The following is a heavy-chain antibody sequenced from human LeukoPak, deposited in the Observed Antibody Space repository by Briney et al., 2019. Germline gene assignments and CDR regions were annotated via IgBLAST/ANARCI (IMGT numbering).Heavy chain of an antibody. CDR3: ARDKDYGGPGSGYGMDV. Sequence: PGGSLRLSCAASGFTFSSNYMSWVRQAPGKGLEWVSVIYSGGSTYYSDSVKGRFTISRDNSKNTLYLQMNSLRAEDTAVYYCARDKDYGGPGSGYGMDVWGQGTTVTAAS. V-gene: IGHV3-53*01. CDR2: IYSGGST. CDR1: GFTFSSNY. D-gene: IGHD4-23*01. J-gene: IGHJ6*02.